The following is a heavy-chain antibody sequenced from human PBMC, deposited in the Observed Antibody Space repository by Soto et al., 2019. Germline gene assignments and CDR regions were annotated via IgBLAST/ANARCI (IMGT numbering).Heavy chain of an antibody. CDR1: GFTFSSYE. J-gene: IGHJ6*02. CDR2: ISSSGSTI. V-gene: IGHV3-48*03. Sequence: AGGSLRLSCAASGFTFSSYEMNWVRQAPGKGLEWVSYISSSGSTIYYADSVKGRFTISRDNAKNSLYLQMNSLRAEDTAVYYCARVARGDFWSGYSRDYYGMDVWGQGTTVTVFS. CDR3: ARVARGDFWSGYSRDYYGMDV. D-gene: IGHD3-3*01.